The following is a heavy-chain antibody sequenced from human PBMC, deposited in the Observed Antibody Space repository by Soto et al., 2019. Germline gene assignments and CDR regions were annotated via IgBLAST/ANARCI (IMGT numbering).Heavy chain of an antibody. V-gene: IGHV1-18*01. D-gene: IGHD3-22*01. CDR2: ISAYNGNT. J-gene: IGHJ4*02. Sequence: ASVKVSCKASGYTFTSFGISWVRQAPGQGLEWMGWISAYNGNTNYAQKLQGRVTMTTDTSTSTAYMELRSLRSDDTAVYYCARGDVSSGYYYGKYYFDYWGQGTLVTVSS. CDR1: GYTFTSFG. CDR3: ARGDVSSGYYYGKYYFDY.